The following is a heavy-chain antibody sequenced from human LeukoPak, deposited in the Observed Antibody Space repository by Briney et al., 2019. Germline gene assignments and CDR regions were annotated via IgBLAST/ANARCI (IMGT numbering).Heavy chain of an antibody. J-gene: IGHJ5*02. D-gene: IGHD2-15*01. Sequence: PGGSLRLSCAASGFNASSHAMSWVRQAPGKGPEWVSVMNHGGDKTYYADSVKGRFTISRDTSENTLYLQMNSLRAEDTAVYYCARDLEDCSGGSCYSWFDPWGQGTLVTVSS. CDR3: ARDLEDCSGGSCYSWFDP. CDR1: GFNASSHA. CDR2: MNHGGDKT. V-gene: IGHV3-23*01.